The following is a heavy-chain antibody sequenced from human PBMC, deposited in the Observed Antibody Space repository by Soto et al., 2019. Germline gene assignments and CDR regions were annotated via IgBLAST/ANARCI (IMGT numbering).Heavy chain of an antibody. CDR1: GFTFSAFA. CDR3: AIGVVLEPAYFDD. CDR2: ISYDGRNE. Sequence: QVQMVESGGGVAQPGGSLRLSCAVSGFTFSAFAMYWVRQAPGKGLEWVALISYDGRNEDYAESVRGRFTISRDNSKNTLYLDMHSLSAEDSAVYFCAIGVVLEPAYFDDWGQGTLVTVSS. D-gene: IGHD2-21*01. V-gene: IGHV3-30*03. J-gene: IGHJ4*02.